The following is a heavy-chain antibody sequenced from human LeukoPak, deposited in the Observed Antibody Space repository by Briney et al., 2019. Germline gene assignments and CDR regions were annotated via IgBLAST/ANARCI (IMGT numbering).Heavy chain of an antibody. Sequence: GGSLRLSCAASGFMFSSHGMNWVRQAPGKGLEWVSGISGSGGSTYYADSVKGRFTISRDNSKNTLYLQMNSLRAEDTAVYYCANTQNPGYSSGWYLDYWGQGTLVTVSS. CDR2: ISGSGGST. J-gene: IGHJ4*02. CDR3: ANTQNPGYSSGWYLDY. CDR1: GFMFSSHG. V-gene: IGHV3-23*01. D-gene: IGHD6-19*01.